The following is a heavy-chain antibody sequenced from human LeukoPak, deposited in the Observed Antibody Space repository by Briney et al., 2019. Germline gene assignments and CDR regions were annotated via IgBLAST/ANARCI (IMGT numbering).Heavy chain of an antibody. V-gene: IGHV3-53*01. CDR2: IYSNGST. J-gene: IGHJ5*02. CDR3: ARDIPFDH. Sequence: GGSLRLSCAVSGFTVSSNYMSLVRQARGKGLEWVSIIYSNGSTSYAASVKGRFTISRDKSKNMLYLQVNTLRAEDTAVYYCARDIPFDHWGQGTLVTVSS. CDR1: GFTVSSNY.